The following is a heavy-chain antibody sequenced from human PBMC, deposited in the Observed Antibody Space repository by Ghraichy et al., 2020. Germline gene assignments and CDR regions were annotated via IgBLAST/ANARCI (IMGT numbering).Heavy chain of an antibody. CDR3: ARDAPPYYYGSGSYHDY. CDR2: IYYSGST. D-gene: IGHD3-10*01. Sequence: SETLYLTCTVSGGSISSYYWSWIRQPPGKGLEWIGYIYYSGSTNYNPSLKSRVTISVDTSKNQFSLKLSSVTAADTAVYYCARDAPPYYYGSGSYHDYWGQGTLVTVAS. J-gene: IGHJ4*02. V-gene: IGHV4-59*01. CDR1: GGSISSYY.